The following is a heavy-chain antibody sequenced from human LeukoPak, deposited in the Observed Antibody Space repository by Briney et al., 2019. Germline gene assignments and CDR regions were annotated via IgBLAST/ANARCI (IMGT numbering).Heavy chain of an antibody. V-gene: IGHV4-34*01. CDR1: GGSFSGYY. CDR2: INHSGST. J-gene: IGHJ4*02. CDR3: ARGWLRWSRVDY. Sequence: SETLSLTCAVYGGSFSGYYWSWIRQPPGKGLEWIGEINHSGSTNYNPSLKSRVTISVDTSKNQFSLKVSSVTAADTAVYYCARGWLRWSRVDYWGQGTLVTVSS. D-gene: IGHD4-23*01.